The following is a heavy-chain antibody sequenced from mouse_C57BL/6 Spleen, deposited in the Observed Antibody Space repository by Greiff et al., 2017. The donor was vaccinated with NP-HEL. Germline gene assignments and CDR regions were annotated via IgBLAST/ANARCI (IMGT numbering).Heavy chain of an antibody. CDR2: INPSSGYT. CDR3: ARGDYGSSHWYFDV. V-gene: IGHV1-4*01. Sequence: VQLQESGAELARPGASVKMSCKASGYTFTSYMMHWVKQRPGQGLEWIGYINPSSGYTKYNQKFKDKATLTADKSSSTAYMQLSSLTSEDSAVYYCARGDYGSSHWYFDVWGTGTTVTVSS. CDR1: GYTFTSYM. J-gene: IGHJ1*03. D-gene: IGHD1-1*01.